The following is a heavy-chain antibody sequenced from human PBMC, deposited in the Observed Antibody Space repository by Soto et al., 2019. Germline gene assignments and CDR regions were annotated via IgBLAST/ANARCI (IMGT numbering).Heavy chain of an antibody. V-gene: IGHV3-30*18. J-gene: IGHJ6*01. CDR1: GFTFSNYG. D-gene: IGHD3-3*01. CDR2: ISDDGSNK. Sequence: GRSLRLSCAVSGFTFSNYGMHWVRQAPGKGLEWVAFISDDGSNKYYADSMKGRFTMSRDNSKSTLYLQMNSLRVEDTAVYYCTKRRILLRFLEPSSAIHVSGPATSLSLSS. CDR3: TKRRILLRFLEPSSAIHV.